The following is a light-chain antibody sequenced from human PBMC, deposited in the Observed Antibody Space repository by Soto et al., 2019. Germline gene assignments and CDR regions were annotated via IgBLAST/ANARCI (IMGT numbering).Light chain of an antibody. CDR1: TGAVTSGHY. CDR3: LLSYSGAWV. J-gene: IGLJ3*02. Sequence: QAVVTQEPSLTVSPGGTVTLNCGSSTGAVTSGHYPYWFQQKSGQAPRTLIYDTTNRHSWTPARFSGSLLGGKAALTLSGAQPDDEADYYCLLSYSGAWVFGGGTKLTVL. CDR2: DTT. V-gene: IGLV7-46*01.